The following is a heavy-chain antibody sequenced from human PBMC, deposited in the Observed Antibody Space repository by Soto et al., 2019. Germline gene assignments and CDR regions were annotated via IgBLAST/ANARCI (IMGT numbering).Heavy chain of an antibody. J-gene: IGHJ4*02. CDR1: GVSFSNMHYY. CDR2: FSLSGRT. D-gene: IGHD6-6*01. CDR3: ARDRSRDGLDY. Sequence: QVQVQESGPGLVKPSQTLSLTCTVSGVSFSNMHYYWGWVRQLPGKGLEWIGHFSLSGRTSYNPSLRGRATILVDTSKAQFSLKLTSVTAADTAVYYCARDRSRDGLDYWGQGTLVTVSS. V-gene: IGHV4-31*03.